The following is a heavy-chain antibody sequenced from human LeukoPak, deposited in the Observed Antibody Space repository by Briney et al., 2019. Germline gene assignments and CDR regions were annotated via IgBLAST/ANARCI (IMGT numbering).Heavy chain of an antibody. CDR2: IYTSGST. D-gene: IGHD3-9*01. Sequence: SETLSLTCTVSGGSISSYYWSWIRQPAGKGLEWIGRIYTSGSTNYNPSLKSRVTMSVDTSKNQFSLKLSSVTAADTAVYYCVRGPTSHTYYDILTGFDYWGQGTLVTVSS. CDR3: VRGPTSHTYYDILTGFDY. CDR1: GGSISSYY. J-gene: IGHJ4*02. V-gene: IGHV4-4*07.